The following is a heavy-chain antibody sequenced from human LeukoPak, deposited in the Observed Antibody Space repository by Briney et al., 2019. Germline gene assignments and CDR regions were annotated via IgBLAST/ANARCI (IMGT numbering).Heavy chain of an antibody. CDR1: GYTFTGYY. D-gene: IGHD6-19*01. V-gene: IGHV1-2*02. J-gene: IGHJ4*02. CDR3: ARDRLWRQWLGF. Sequence: ASVKVSCKASGYTFTGYYMHWVRQAPGQGLEWMEWINPNSGGTNYAQKFQGRVTMTRDTSISTAYMELSRLRSDDTAVYYCARDRLWRQWLGFWGQGTLVTVSS. CDR2: INPNSGGT.